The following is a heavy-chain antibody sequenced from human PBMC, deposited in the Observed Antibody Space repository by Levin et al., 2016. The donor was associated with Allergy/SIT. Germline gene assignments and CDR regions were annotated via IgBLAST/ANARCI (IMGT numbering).Heavy chain of an antibody. CDR3: ARGMGYYYGSGSYLAGYGMDV. J-gene: IGHJ6*02. Sequence: WIRQPPGKGLEWIGYIYYSGSTYYNPSLKSRVTISVDTSKNQFSLKLSSVTAADTAVYYCARGMGYYYGSGSYLAGYGMDVWGQGTTVTVSS. V-gene: IGHV4-31*02. D-gene: IGHD3-10*01. CDR2: IYYSGST.